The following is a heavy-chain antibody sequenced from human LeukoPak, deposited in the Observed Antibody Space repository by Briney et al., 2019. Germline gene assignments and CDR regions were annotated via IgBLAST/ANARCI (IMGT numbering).Heavy chain of an antibody. D-gene: IGHD1-7*01. CDR3: ARVGQWRNYNAFDI. J-gene: IGHJ3*02. CDR1: GYTFTSYD. V-gene: IGHV1-8*01. CDR2: MNPNSGNT. Sequence: GASVKVSFTASGYTFTSYDINWVRQATGQGLEWMGWMNPNSGNTGYAQKFQGRVTMTRNTSISTAYMELSSLRSEDTAVYYCARVGQWRNYNAFDIWGQGTMVTVSS.